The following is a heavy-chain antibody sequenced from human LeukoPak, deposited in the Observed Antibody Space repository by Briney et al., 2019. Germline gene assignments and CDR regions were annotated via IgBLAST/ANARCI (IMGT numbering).Heavy chain of an antibody. J-gene: IGHJ4*02. CDR1: GFTFSSYG. CDR3: AKDAYYCYDSSGGRQNDY. D-gene: IGHD3-22*01. Sequence: PGGSLRLSCAASGFTFSSYGMHWVRQAPGKGLEWVAFIRYDGSNKYYADSVKGRFTISRDNSKNTLYLQMNSLRAEDTAVYYYAKDAYYCYDSSGGRQNDYWGQGTLVTVSS. V-gene: IGHV3-30*02. CDR2: IRYDGSNK.